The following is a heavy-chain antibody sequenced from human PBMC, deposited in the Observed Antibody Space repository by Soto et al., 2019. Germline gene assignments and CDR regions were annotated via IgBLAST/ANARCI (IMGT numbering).Heavy chain of an antibody. CDR2: IRPYNGNT. D-gene: IGHD6-13*01. J-gene: IGHJ4*02. V-gene: IGHV1-18*04. CDR1: GYPFTSYG. CDR3: ARKGVTSSWYGGGHDH. Sequence: QVQLVQSGAEVKKPGASVKVSCTASGYPFTSYGISWVRQAPGQGVEWMGWIRPYNGNTNSAQNRQGRVNMTSDTSKSTAYMELRSLRSDDTGVYYWARKGVTSSWYGGGHDHWGQGTLVTVSS.